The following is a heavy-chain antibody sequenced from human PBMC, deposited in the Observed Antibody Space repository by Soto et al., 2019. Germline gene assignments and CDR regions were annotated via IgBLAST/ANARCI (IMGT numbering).Heavy chain of an antibody. CDR2: ISAHNGNT. V-gene: IGHV1-18*01. CDR3: ERGRYGDY. D-gene: IGHD1-1*01. J-gene: IGHJ4*02. CDR1: GYTFTSYG. Sequence: QVHLVQSGAEVKKPGASVKVSCKGSGYTFTSYGITWVRQAPGQGLEWMGWISAHNGNTNYAQKLQGRVTVTRDTSTSPACMALRCLRSNGTAVYSCERGRYGDYWGQGELVTVSS.